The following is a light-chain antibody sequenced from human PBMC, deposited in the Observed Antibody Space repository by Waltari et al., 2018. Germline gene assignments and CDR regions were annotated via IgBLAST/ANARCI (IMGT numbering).Light chain of an antibody. CDR2: EDN. J-gene: IGLJ3*02. V-gene: IGLV1-51*01. Sequence: QSVLTQAPSVSAAPGQTVTISCSGTTPNIGNNYLSWYQQLPGAAPKSGIYEDNRRPSGIPDRFSGSKAGASATLGITGLQTGDEADYYCGSWDSSLGIGVLGGGTRLTVL. CDR3: GSWDSSLGIGV. CDR1: TPNIGNNY.